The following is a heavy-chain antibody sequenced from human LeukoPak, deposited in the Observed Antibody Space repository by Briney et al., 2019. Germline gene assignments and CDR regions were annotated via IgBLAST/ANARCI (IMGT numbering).Heavy chain of an antibody. J-gene: IGHJ4*02. CDR3: ARTFYSDSSGWNDY. Sequence: SCKASGGTFSSYGMHWVRQAPGKGLEWASAISGSGDTTNYADSVKGRFTISRDNSKNTLYLQMNSLRAEDAAIYYCARTFYSDSSGWNDYWGQGTLVSVSS. CDR2: ISGSGDTT. V-gene: IGHV3-23*01. CDR1: GGTFSSYG. D-gene: IGHD3-22*01.